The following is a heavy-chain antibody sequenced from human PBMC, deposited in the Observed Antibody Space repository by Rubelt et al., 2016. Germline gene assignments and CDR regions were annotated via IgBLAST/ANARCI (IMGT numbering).Heavy chain of an antibody. J-gene: IGHJ4*02. CDR1: GGSFSGYY. CDR2: IYYSGST. V-gene: IGHV4-34*01. CDR3: ARVGYSSSSFDY. D-gene: IGHD6-6*01. Sequence: QVQLQQWGAGLLKPSETLSLTCAVYGGSFSGYYWSWIRQPPGKGLEWIGYIYYSGSTNYNPSLKSRVTISVDTSKNQFSLKLSSVTAADTAVYYCARVGYSSSSFDYWGQGTLVTVSS.